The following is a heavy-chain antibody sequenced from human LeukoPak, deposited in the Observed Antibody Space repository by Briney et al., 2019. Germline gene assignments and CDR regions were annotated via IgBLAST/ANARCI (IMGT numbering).Heavy chain of an antibody. Sequence: PSETLSLTCAVYGGSFSGYYWSWIRQPPGKGPEWIGEINHSGSTNYNPSLKSRVTISVDTSKNQFSLKLSSVTAADTAVYYCARGGVVVAAIDYWGQGTLVTVSS. CDR3: ARGGVVVAAIDY. CDR2: INHSGST. CDR1: GGSFSGYY. V-gene: IGHV4-34*01. J-gene: IGHJ4*02. D-gene: IGHD2-15*01.